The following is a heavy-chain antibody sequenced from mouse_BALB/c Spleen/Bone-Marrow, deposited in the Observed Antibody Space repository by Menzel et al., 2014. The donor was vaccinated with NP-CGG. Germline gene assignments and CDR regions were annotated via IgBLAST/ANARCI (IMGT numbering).Heavy chain of an antibody. V-gene: IGHV2-6-2*01. CDR3: ARHRYGAMDY. Sequence: VKLVESGPDLVAPSQSLSITCTVSGFSLTSYGVHWVRQPPGKGLEWLVVIWSDGSTTYNSALKSRLGISKDNSKSQVFLKMNSLQTDNTAMYYCARHRYGAMDYWGQGTSVTVSS. CDR1: GFSLTSYG. CDR2: IWSDGST. J-gene: IGHJ4*01. D-gene: IGHD2-14*01.